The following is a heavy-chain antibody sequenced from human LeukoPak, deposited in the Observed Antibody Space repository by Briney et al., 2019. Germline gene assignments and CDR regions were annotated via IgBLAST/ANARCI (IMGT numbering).Heavy chain of an antibody. CDR2: ISWDGSDI. CDR3: AKDIGQDGRGHHYLDY. D-gene: IGHD5-24*01. V-gene: IGHV3-43*01. Sequence: GGSLRLSCAASGYTYTRYWVRQPPGKVLEWVCLISWDGSDIKYTDSVKGRFTTSRANTKNTLCMQMSPQRHEETALDYCAKDIGQDGRGHHYLDYWHQGPLVSVSS. J-gene: IGHJ4*02. CDR1: GYTYT.